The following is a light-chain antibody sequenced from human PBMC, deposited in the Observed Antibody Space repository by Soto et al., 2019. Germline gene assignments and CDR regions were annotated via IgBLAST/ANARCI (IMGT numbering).Light chain of an antibody. J-gene: IGKJ2*01. CDR3: QQYGSSPRT. CDR1: QGVSDNY. V-gene: IGKV3-20*01. Sequence: EVVLTQSPGTLSLSPGEGATLSCRASQGVSDNYLAWYQHKPGQPPRLLIYGASNRATAIPDRFSGSGSGTDFTLTISRLEPDDFAVYCCQQYGSSPRTLGQRIKLDIK. CDR2: GAS.